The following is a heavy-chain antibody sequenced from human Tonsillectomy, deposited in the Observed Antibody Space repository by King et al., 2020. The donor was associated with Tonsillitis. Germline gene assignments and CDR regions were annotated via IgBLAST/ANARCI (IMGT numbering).Heavy chain of an antibody. J-gene: IGHJ6*02. CDR3: ARFESAAHTSRGGLDV. CDR1: GGTFSTFA. Sequence: QLVQSGAAVKKPGSSVKVSCTSSGGTFSTFAISWVRQAPGQGLEWMGGIIPKFGAANYAQKFQGRVTFTADESTSTAYMEVRSLTPEDTAVYYCARFESAAHTSRGGLDVWGQGTTVIVSS. V-gene: IGHV1-69*01. CDR2: IIPKFGAA. D-gene: IGHD6-13*01.